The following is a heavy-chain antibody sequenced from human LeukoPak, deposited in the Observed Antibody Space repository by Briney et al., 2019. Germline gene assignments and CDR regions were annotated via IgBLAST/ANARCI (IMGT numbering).Heavy chain of an antibody. Sequence: TGGSLRLSCTASGFTFRNYAMSWVRQAPGKGLEWVSAISGSGGSTYYADSVKGRFTISRDNSKNTLYLQMNSLRAEDTAVYYCAKEGQWLYNRVFDYWGQGTLVTVSS. D-gene: IGHD6-19*01. V-gene: IGHV3-23*01. CDR3: AKEGQWLYNRVFDY. CDR1: GFTFRNYA. J-gene: IGHJ4*02. CDR2: ISGSGGST.